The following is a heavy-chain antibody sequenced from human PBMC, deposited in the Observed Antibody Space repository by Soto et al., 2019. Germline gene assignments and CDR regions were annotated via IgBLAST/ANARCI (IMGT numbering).Heavy chain of an antibody. J-gene: IGHJ4*02. CDR1: GYTFTDHG. V-gene: IGHV1-18*01. Sequence: QIQLVQSGAEVKKPGASVTVSCKASGYTFTDHGISWVRQAPGQGLEWVGWISAFTDYTDYAQKFRGRVTMTTDKSTNTAYMALRSRTSDATAVYYCAKDRPSLTQQIVDVYWGQGPLVTVSS. CDR3: AKDRPSLTQQIVDVY. CDR2: ISAFTDYT. D-gene: IGHD2-2*01.